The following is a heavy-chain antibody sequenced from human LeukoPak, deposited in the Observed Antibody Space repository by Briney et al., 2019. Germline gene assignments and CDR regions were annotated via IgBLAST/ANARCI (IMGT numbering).Heavy chain of an antibody. Sequence: ASVKVSCKASGYTFRNYGITWVRQAPGQGLEWMGWISAYNGDTHCAQNLQGRVTMTTDTSTSTAYMELRSLRSDDTAVYYCARDPTNTSGYYAYFDYWGQGTLVTVSS. D-gene: IGHD6-19*01. CDR2: ISAYNGDT. V-gene: IGHV1-18*01. CDR3: ARDPTNTSGYYAYFDY. J-gene: IGHJ4*02. CDR1: GYTFRNYG.